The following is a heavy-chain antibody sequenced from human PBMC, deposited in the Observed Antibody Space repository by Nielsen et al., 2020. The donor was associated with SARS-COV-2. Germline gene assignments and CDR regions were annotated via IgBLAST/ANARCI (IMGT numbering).Heavy chain of an antibody. CDR2: ISYDGSNK. D-gene: IGHD3-16*01. CDR1: GFTFSSYG. Sequence: GESLKISCAASGFTFSSYGMHWVRQAPGKGLEWVAVISYDGSNKYYADSVKGRFTISRDNSKNTLYLQMNSLRAEDTAVYYCARGSLGNYYYGMDVWGQGTTVTVSS. CDR3: ARGSLGNYYYGMDV. J-gene: IGHJ6*02. V-gene: IGHV3-30*03.